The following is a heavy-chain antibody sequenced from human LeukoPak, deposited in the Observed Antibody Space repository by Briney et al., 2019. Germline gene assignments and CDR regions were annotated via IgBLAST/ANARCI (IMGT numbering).Heavy chain of an antibody. V-gene: IGHV3-48*03. Sequence: PGGSLRLSCTASGFTFSSYEMNWVRQAPGKGLEWVSAISGSGGSTYYADSVKGRFTISRDNAKNSLYLQMNSLRAEDTAVYYCARLAVRGVVDYWGQGTLVTVSS. CDR2: ISGSGGST. CDR3: ARLAVRGVVDY. D-gene: IGHD3-10*01. CDR1: GFTFSSYE. J-gene: IGHJ4*02.